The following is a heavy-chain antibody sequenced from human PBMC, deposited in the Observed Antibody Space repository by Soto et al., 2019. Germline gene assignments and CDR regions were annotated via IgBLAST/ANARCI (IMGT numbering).Heavy chain of an antibody. D-gene: IGHD6-19*01. Sequence: SVKVSCKASGGTFSSYAISWVRQAPGQGLEWMGGIIPIFGTANYAQKFQGRVTITADESTSTAYMELSSLRSEDTAVYYCARGPRGIAVAVDGYYYYGMDVWGQGTTVTVSS. CDR3: ARGPRGIAVAVDGYYYYGMDV. V-gene: IGHV1-69*13. CDR1: GGTFSSYA. J-gene: IGHJ6*02. CDR2: IIPIFGTA.